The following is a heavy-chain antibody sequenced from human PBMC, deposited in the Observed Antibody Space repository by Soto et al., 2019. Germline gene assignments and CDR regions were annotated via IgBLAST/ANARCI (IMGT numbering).Heavy chain of an antibody. V-gene: IGHV1-8*01. J-gene: IGHJ4*02. CDR3: ARGRASGSYYLLDY. Sequence: ASVKVSCKASGNTFTSYYISWVRQATGHGLEWMGWINPNSGNIGYAQKFQGRVTMTRDTAIRTAYMEVSRLRSDDTAVYYCARGRASGSYYLLDYWGQGTLVNVSS. D-gene: IGHD3-10*01. CDR1: GNTFTSYY. CDR2: INPNSGNI.